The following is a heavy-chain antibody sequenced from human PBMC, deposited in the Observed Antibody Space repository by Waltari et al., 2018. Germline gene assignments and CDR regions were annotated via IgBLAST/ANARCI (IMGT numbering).Heavy chain of an antibody. Sequence: QVQLQESGPGLVKPSETLSLTCAVSGYSISSGYYWGWIRQPPGKGLEWIGSIYHSGSTYYNPSLKSRVTISVDTSKNQFSLKLSSVTAADTAVYYCARIAVAARPGPFDYWGQGTLVTVSS. CDR3: ARIAVAARPGPFDY. V-gene: IGHV4-38-2*01. CDR1: GYSISSGYY. D-gene: IGHD6-6*01. J-gene: IGHJ4*02. CDR2: IYHSGST.